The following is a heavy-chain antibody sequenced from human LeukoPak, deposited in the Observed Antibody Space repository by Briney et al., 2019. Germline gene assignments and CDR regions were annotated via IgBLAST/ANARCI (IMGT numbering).Heavy chain of an antibody. V-gene: IGHV5-51*01. Sequence: GESLKISCKGSGYSFQDYWIGWVRQMPGKGPELMGRIFPHDSDTKYSPSFEGQVTISVDKSISTAYLQWSSLKASDTAMYYCASGLGQQLVLGVVYWGQGTLVTVSS. CDR3: ASGLGQQLVLGVVY. CDR1: GYSFQDYW. CDR2: IFPHDSDT. D-gene: IGHD6-13*01. J-gene: IGHJ4*02.